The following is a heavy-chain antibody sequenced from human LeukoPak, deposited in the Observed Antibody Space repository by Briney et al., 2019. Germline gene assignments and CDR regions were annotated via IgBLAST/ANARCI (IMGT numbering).Heavy chain of an antibody. CDR2: ISGSGGST. V-gene: IGHV3-23*01. CDR1: GFTFSSYA. J-gene: IGHJ6*03. CDR3: AKRAGAAAGGRHYYYYMDV. Sequence: PGGSLRLSCAASGFTFSSYAMSWVRQAPGKGLEWVSAISGSGGSTYYADSVKGRFTISRDNSKNTLYLQMNSLRAEDTAVYYCAKRAGAAAGGRHYYYYMDVWGKGTTVTVSS. D-gene: IGHD6-13*01.